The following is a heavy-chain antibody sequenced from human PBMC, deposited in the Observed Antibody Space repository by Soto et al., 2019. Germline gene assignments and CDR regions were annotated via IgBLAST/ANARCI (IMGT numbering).Heavy chain of an antibody. CDR2: INAGNGNT. CDR1: GYTFTSYA. Sequence: ASVKVSCKASGYTFTSYAMHWVRQAPGQRLEWMGWINAGNGNTKYSQKFQGRVTITRDTSASTAYMELSSLRSEDTAVYYCERDSYSSSTFDYWGQGTLVTVSS. CDR3: ERDSYSSSTFDY. J-gene: IGHJ4*02. D-gene: IGHD6-6*01. V-gene: IGHV1-3*01.